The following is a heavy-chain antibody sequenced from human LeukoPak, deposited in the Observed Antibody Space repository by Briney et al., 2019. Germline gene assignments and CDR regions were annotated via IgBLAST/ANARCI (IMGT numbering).Heavy chain of an antibody. Sequence: GGSLRLSCAASGITFSSYGMSWVRQAPGKGLEWVSGISGTGENTYYADSVKGRFTISRDNSKNTLYLQMNSLTSEDTAVYYCAKVKTDILIPDSWGQGTLVTVSS. CDR3: AKVKTDILIPDS. V-gene: IGHV3-23*01. J-gene: IGHJ4*02. CDR1: GITFSSYG. CDR2: ISGTGENT. D-gene: IGHD2-21*02.